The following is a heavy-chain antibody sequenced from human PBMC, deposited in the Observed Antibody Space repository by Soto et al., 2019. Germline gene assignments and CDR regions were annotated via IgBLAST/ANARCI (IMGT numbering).Heavy chain of an antibody. CDR1: GYTFTSYG. D-gene: IGHD3-9*01. Sequence: VASVKVSCKASGYTFTSYGISWVRQAPGQGLEWMGWISAYNGNTNYAQKLQGRVTMTTDTSTSTAYMELRSLRSDDTAVYYCARDLISHFDWLSFWRQGTLVTVSS. CDR3: ARDLISHFDWLSF. CDR2: ISAYNGNT. J-gene: IGHJ4*02. V-gene: IGHV1-18*01.